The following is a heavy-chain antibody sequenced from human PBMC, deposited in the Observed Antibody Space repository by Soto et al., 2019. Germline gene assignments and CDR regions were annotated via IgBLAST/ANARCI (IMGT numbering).Heavy chain of an antibody. J-gene: IGHJ5*01. CDR2: TNKDGSEA. Sequence: GGSLRLSCVASGFIFRNDYISWVRQAPGQGLEWVAKTNKDGSEAYYVDSLEGRFTISRDNAKNLLFLEMKSLRVDDTAADSCATDVRFSLDTGGRGTLVTVSS. CDR1: GFIFRNDY. V-gene: IGHV3-7*03. CDR3: ATDVRFSLDT.